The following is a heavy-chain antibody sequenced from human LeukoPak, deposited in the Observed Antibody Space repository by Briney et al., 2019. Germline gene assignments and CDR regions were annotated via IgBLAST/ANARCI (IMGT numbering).Heavy chain of an antibody. CDR3: ATHDSSGYYAFDI. J-gene: IGHJ3*02. V-gene: IGHV4-34*01. CDR1: GGSFSGYY. CDR2: INHSGST. Sequence: SETLSLTCAVYGGSFSGYYWSWIRQPPGKGLEWIGEINHSGSTNYNPSLKSRVTISVDTSKNQFSLKLSSVTAADTAVYYCATHDSSGYYAFDIWGQGTMVTVSS. D-gene: IGHD3-22*01.